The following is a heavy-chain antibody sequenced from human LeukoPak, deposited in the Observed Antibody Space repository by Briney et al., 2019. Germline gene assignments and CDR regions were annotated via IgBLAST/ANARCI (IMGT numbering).Heavy chain of an antibody. CDR1: GDSVSSNRAA. J-gene: IGHJ3*02. D-gene: IGHD3-3*01. CDR2: TYYTSKWFN. Sequence: SQTLSLTCAISGDSVSSNRAAWHWIRQSPSRGLEWLGRTYYTSKWFNDYAVSVKSRITINQDTSKNQFSLQLNSVTPEDTAVYYCTRVYTIFGVNYDAFDIWGQGTLVTVSS. V-gene: IGHV6-1*01. CDR3: TRVYTIFGVNYDAFDI.